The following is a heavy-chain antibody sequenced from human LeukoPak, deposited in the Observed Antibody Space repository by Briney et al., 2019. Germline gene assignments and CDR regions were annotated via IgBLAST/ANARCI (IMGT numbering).Heavy chain of an antibody. CDR3: ARDALMTTMTRLNY. V-gene: IGHV4-34*01. J-gene: IGHJ4*02. CDR1: GGSFSGYY. Sequence: PSETLSLTCAVYGGSFSGYYWSWIRQPPGKVLEWIGEINHSGSTNYNPSLKSRVTMSVDTSKNQFSLKLSSVTAADTAVYYCARDALMTTMTRLNYWGQGTLVTVSS. CDR2: INHSGST. D-gene: IGHD4-17*01.